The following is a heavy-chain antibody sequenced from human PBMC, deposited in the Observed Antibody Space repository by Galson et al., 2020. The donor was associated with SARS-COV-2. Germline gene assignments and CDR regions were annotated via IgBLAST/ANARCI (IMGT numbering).Heavy chain of an antibody. Sequence: SETLSLTCTVSGYPISSNYYWGWIRQPPGKGLQWIGTLYHSGTTYYNTSPKSRVSTSVDASKNQFSLKLTSVSAADTAVYYCARATYFDFWSHPAAHFDYWGQGILVTVSS. D-gene: IGHD3-3*01. CDR1: GYPISSNYY. V-gene: IGHV4-38-2*02. CDR2: LYHSGTT. CDR3: ARATYFDFWSHPAAHFDY. J-gene: IGHJ4*02.